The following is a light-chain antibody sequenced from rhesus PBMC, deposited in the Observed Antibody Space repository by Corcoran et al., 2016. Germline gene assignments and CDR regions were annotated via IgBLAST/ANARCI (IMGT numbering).Light chain of an antibody. V-gene: IGKV3-40*03. CDR3: QQYNDSLPT. CDR2: SVY. J-gene: IGKJ4*01. CDR1: ESVGSY. Sequence: EIVMTQSPATLSLSPGETATLSCRASESVGSYLAWYQQKPGQAPKLLVHSVYFRATGIPDRFRGSASRTEFTLTIRSLEPEDVGVYHCQQYNDSLPTFGGGTKV.